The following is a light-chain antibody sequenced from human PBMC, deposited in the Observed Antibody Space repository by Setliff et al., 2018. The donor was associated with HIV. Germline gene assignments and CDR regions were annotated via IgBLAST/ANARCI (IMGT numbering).Light chain of an antibody. CDR3: SSFTTRSTVV. V-gene: IGLV2-14*01. CDR1: SSDVGACDF. J-gene: IGLJ1*01. CDR2: EVT. Sequence: LAQPASVSGSPGQSITLSCTGTSSDVGACDFVSWYQHHPGKAPKLIIYEVTNRPSGVSNRFSGSKSGNTASLTISGLQAEDEADYYCSSFTTRSTVVFGSGTKVTVL.